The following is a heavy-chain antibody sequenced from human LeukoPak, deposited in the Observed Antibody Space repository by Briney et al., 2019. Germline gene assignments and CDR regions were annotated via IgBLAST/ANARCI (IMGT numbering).Heavy chain of an antibody. V-gene: IGHV1-18*01. D-gene: IGHD2-2*01. CDR1: GYTFTTYS. CDR2: ISVNNGGT. J-gene: IGHJ1*01. Sequence: GASVKVSCKASGYTFTTYSLAWVQQAPGQSLEWMGWISVNNGGTNYAQSFQDRVTLTRDTSTNTAYLELRSLRSDDTAIIYCAPATQPRGYFLHWGQGTLVTVSS. CDR3: APATQPRGYFLH.